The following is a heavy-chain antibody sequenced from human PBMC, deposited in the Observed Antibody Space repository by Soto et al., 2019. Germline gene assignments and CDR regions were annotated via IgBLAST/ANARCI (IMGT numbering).Heavy chain of an antibody. V-gene: IGHV3-30*18. CDR2: ISYDGSNK. D-gene: IGHD5-18*01. Sequence: GSLRLSCAASGFTFSSYGMHWVRQAPGKGLEWVAVISYDGSNKYYADSVKGRFTISRDNSKNTLYLQMNSLRAEDTAVYYCAKALTDTAMDDFDYWGQGTLVTVSS. J-gene: IGHJ4*02. CDR1: GFTFSSYG. CDR3: AKALTDTAMDDFDY.